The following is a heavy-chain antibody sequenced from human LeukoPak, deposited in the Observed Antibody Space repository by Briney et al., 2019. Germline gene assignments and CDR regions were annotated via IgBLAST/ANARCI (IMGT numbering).Heavy chain of an antibody. Sequence: PSETLSLTCTVSGGSISSYYWSWIRQPPGKGLEWIGYIYYSGSTNYNPSLKSRVTISVDTSKNQFSLKLSSVTAADTAVYYCARSGNWGLTTFDYWGQGTLVTVSS. CDR2: IYYSGST. D-gene: IGHD7-27*01. CDR3: ARSGNWGLTTFDY. V-gene: IGHV4-59*01. CDR1: GGSISSYY. J-gene: IGHJ4*02.